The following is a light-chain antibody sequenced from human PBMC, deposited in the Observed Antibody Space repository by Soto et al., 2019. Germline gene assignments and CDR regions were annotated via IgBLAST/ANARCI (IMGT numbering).Light chain of an antibody. V-gene: IGKV3-20*01. J-gene: IGKJ5*01. CDR3: QQYHNTPIT. CDR1: QSVSSNY. CDR2: GAS. Sequence: EIVLTQSPGTLSLSPGERATLSCRASQSVSSNYLAWYQQIPGQAPSLLIYGASSRAAVIPDRFSGSGSGTDFTLTISSLEPEYFAVYYCQQYHNTPITFGQGTRLES.